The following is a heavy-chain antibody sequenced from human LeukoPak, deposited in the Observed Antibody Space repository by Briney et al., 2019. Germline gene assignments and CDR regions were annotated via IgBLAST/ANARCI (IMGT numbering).Heavy chain of an antibody. V-gene: IGHV3-30-3*01. D-gene: IGHD7-27*01. CDR2: ISYDGSGQ. Sequence: GGSLRLSCAASGFTFSTFAIHWVRQAPGKGLEWVAVISYDGSGQYYADSVKGRFTISRDNSKNTLYLQMNSLRAEDTAVYYCAKDRYGDQTDWGQGTLVTVSS. J-gene: IGHJ4*02. CDR1: GFTFSTFA. CDR3: AKDRYGDQTD.